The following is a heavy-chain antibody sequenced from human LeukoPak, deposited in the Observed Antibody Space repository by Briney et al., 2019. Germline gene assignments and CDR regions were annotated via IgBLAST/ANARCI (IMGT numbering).Heavy chain of an antibody. CDR3: ARGGNGWYFDL. D-gene: IGHD1-14*01. J-gene: IGHJ2*01. CDR2: TSHRGST. Sequence: SGTLSLACAVYGGSFSGYYWSWIRQPPGKGLEWIGETSHRGSTNYDPSLKSRVTISVDTSKNQFSLKLSSVTAADTAVYYCARGGNGWYFDLWGRGTLVTVSS. CDR1: GGSFSGYY. V-gene: IGHV4-34*01.